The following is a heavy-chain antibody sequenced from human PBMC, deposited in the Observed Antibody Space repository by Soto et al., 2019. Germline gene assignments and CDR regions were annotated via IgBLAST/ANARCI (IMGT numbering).Heavy chain of an antibody. V-gene: IGHV3-43*01. J-gene: IGHJ6*02. Sequence: GGSLRLSCAASGFTFDDYTMHWVRQAPGKGLEWVSLISWDGGSTYYADPVKGRFTISRDNSKNSLYLQMNSLRTEDTALYYCAKDLAPKYYYDSSGYHYYYGMDVWGQGTTVTVSS. CDR2: ISWDGGST. CDR3: AKDLAPKYYYDSSGYHYYYGMDV. CDR1: GFTFDDYT. D-gene: IGHD3-22*01.